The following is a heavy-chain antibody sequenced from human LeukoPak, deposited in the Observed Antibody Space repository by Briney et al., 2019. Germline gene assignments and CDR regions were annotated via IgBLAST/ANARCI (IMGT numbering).Heavy chain of an antibody. CDR2: ILNDGSNK. D-gene: IGHD2-8*01. CDR1: GFTFSGSG. CDR3: ARDRGYCNSGVCYIFDY. J-gene: IGHJ4*02. Sequence: GTSLRLSCAASGFTFSGSGMHWVRQAPGKGLEWVAVILNDGSNKYYADSVKGRFTISIDNYKNKLDLKMNSLRDEDTAVYYCARDRGYCNSGVCYIFDYWGQGTLVTVSS. V-gene: IGHV3-30-3*01.